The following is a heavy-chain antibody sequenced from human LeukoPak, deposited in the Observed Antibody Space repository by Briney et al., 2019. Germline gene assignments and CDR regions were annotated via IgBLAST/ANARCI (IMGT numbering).Heavy chain of an antibody. Sequence: PSETLSLTCTVSGGSISSSSYYWGGIRQPPGKGLEWIGSIFYSGSTYNNPSLKSRVTISVDTSKNQFSLKLSSVTAADTAMYYCARLDPQHIVVVTASRGHAFDIWGQGTLVTVSS. CDR3: ARLDPQHIVVVTASRGHAFDI. J-gene: IGHJ3*02. V-gene: IGHV4-39*01. D-gene: IGHD2-21*02. CDR2: IFYSGST. CDR1: GGSISSSSYY.